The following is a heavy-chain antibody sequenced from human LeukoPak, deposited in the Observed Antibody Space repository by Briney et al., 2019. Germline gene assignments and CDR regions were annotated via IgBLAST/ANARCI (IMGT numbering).Heavy chain of an antibody. J-gene: IGHJ6*03. V-gene: IGHV4-34*01. D-gene: IGHD2-2*01. CDR2: ISHSGST. CDR1: GESFSCYY. CDR3: ARPGRCSATTCSGYMDV. Sequence: SETLSLTCAVYGESFSCYYWTWIRQPPGKGLEWIGEISHSGSTNYNPSLKSRVTISVDTSKNQFSLKLTSVTAADTAVYYCARPGRCSATTCSGYMDVWGKGTAVIVSS.